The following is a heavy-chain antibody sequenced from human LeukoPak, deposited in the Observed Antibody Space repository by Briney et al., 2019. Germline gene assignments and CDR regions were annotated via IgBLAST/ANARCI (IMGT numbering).Heavy chain of an antibody. J-gene: IGHJ4*02. CDR3: VTDSPVY. Sequence: PGGSLRLSCAASGFTFSSNSLHWVRQAPGKGLEWVSYISSSSSSIYYADSVKGRFTISRDNAKNSLYLQMNSLRVEDSAVYYCVTDSPVYWGQGTLVTVSS. CDR1: GFTFSSNS. V-gene: IGHV3-48*01. CDR2: ISSSSSSI.